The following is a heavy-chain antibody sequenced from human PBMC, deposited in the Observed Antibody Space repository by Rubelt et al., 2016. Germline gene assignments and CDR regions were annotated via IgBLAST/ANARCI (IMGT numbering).Heavy chain of an antibody. Sequence: QVQLQQWGAGLFKPSETLSLTCAVYGESVSGYYWSWIRQPPGKGLEWIGEISHRGSTSHNPSLKSRVLISADTSKNQFSLKLTSVTAADTAVYYCARGLYATRMASWGQGTLVTVSS. J-gene: IGHJ4*02. D-gene: IGHD3-16*01. CDR1: GESVSGYY. V-gene: IGHV4-34*02. CDR2: ISHRGST. CDR3: ARGLYATRMAS.